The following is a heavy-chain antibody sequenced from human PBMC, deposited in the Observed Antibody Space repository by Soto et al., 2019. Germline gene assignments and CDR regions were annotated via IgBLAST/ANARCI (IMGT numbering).Heavy chain of an antibody. V-gene: IGHV1-2*02. D-gene: IGHD3-10*02. Sequence: QVRLVQSGAEVKEPGDSVRVSCEASGYTFTAYHIHCVRQAPGQGLEWMGGINPKFGDTGYAQDFQGRVSTTIDMSISTVYMELSRLTSDDTAIYYCARNMDYYYGRGSGNGHGVWGQGTTVTVFS. J-gene: IGHJ6*02. CDR1: GYTFTAYH. CDR2: INPKFGDT. CDR3: ARNMDYYYGRGSGNGHGV.